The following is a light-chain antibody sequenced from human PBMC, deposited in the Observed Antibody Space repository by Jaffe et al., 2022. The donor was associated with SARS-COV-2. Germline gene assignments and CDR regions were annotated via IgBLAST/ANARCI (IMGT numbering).Light chain of an antibody. V-gene: IGLV2-14*03. CDR1: SSDVGTYNY. Sequence: QSALTQPASVSGSPGQSITISCTGTSSDVGTYNYVSWYQHHPGKAPKLIIYDVSNRPSGISNRFSGSKSGNTASLTISGLQAEDEADYYCCSYTSSNTRVFGGGTRLTVL. CDR2: DVS. J-gene: IGLJ3*02. CDR3: CSYTSSNTRV.